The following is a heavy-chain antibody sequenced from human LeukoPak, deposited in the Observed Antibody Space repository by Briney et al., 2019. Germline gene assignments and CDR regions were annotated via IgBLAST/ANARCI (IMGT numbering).Heavy chain of an antibody. CDR1: GFTFSSYG. CDR3: AKAQGSYSSGWYVSYYYYMDV. Sequence: GGSLRLSCAASGFTFSSYGMSWVRQAPGKGREWVSAISGSGGSTYYADSVKGRFTISRDNSKNTLYLQMNSLRAEDTAVYYCAKAQGSYSSGWYVSYYYYMDVWGKGTTVTVSS. J-gene: IGHJ6*03. V-gene: IGHV3-23*01. CDR2: ISGSGGST. D-gene: IGHD6-19*01.